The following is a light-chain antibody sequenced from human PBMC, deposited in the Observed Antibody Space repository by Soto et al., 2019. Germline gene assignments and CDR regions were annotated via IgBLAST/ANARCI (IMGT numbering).Light chain of an antibody. V-gene: IGKV3-11*01. CDR3: QQRSNWPPKIT. Sequence: EIVLPQSPATLSLSPGERGTLSCRASESVTDYLAWYQQKPGQAPRLLIYDASNRATGIPARFSGSGSGTDFTLTISSLEPEDFAVYYCQQRSNWPPKITVGQGTRLEIK. J-gene: IGKJ5*01. CDR1: ESVTDY. CDR2: DAS.